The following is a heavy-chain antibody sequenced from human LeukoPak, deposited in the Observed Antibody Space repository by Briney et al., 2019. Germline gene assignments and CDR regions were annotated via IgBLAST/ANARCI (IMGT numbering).Heavy chain of an antibody. V-gene: IGHV4-59*01. J-gene: IGHJ5*02. CDR1: GGSISTYY. CDR3: ARVNTGNWFDP. CDR2: IYYSGST. Sequence: SETLSLTCTVSGGSISTYYWSWIRQPPGKGLKWIGYIYYSGSTNYNPSLKSRVTISVDTSKNQFSLKLSSVTVADTAVYYCARVNTGNWFDPWGQGTLVTVSS. D-gene: IGHD7-27*01.